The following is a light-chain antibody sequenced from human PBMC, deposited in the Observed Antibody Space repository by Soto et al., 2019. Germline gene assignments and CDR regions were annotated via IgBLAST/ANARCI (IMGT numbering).Light chain of an antibody. CDR3: AAWDDSLSGLV. CDR1: SSNIGAGYD. CDR2: TNN. Sequence: QSVLTQPPSVSGAPGQRVTISCTGSSSNIGAGYDVHWYQQLPGTAPKLLIYTNNQRPSGVPDRFSGSKSGTSASLAISGVRPEEEADYYCAAWDDSLSGLVFGGGTKLTVL. V-gene: IGLV1-40*01. J-gene: IGLJ3*02.